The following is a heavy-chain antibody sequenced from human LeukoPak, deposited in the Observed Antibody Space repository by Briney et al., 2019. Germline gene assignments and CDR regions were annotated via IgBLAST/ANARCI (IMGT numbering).Heavy chain of an antibody. CDR3: ARVVSSSDLIDY. CDR2: ISSDGSIT. J-gene: IGHJ4*02. V-gene: IGHV3-74*01. D-gene: IGHD6-19*01. CDR1: GFTFSSYW. Sequence: GGSLRLSCAASGFTFSSYWMHWVRQAPGEGLVWVSRISSDGSITNYADSVKGRFTISRDNAKNTLDLQMNSLRAEDTAVYYCARVVSSSDLIDYWGQGTLVTVSP.